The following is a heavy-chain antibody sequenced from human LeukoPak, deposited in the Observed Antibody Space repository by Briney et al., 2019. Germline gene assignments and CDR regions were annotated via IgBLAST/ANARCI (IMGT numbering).Heavy chain of an antibody. V-gene: IGHV4-59*08. CDR2: IYYSGST. J-gene: IGHJ3*02. Sequence: SETLSLTCTVSGGSISSYYWSWIRQPPGKGLEWIGYIYYSGSTNYNPSLKSRVTISVDTSKNQFSLKLSSVTAADTAVYYCATGYYYDSRRAFDIWGQGTMVTVSS. CDR1: GGSISSYY. D-gene: IGHD3-22*01. CDR3: ATGYYYDSRRAFDI.